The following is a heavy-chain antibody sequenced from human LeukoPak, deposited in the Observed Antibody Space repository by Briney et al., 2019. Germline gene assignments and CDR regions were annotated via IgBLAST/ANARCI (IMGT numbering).Heavy chain of an antibody. V-gene: IGHV4-30-4*01. CDR3: ARVDYGGNFEYNWFDP. D-gene: IGHD4-23*01. CDR1: GGSISSGDYY. CDR2: IYYSGST. J-gene: IGHJ5*02. Sequence: PSETLSLTCTVSGGSISSGDYYWSWIRQPPGKGLEWIGYIYYSGSTYYNPSLKSRVTISVDTSKNQFSLKLGSVTAADTAVYYCARVDYGGNFEYNWFDPWGQGTLVTVSS.